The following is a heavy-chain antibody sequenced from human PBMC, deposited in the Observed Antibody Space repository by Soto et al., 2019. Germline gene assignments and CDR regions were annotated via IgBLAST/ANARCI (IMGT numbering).Heavy chain of an antibody. CDR2: IYSGGST. CDR1: RVTVYIND. CDR3: VRDDFGLGLDY. J-gene: IGHJ4*02. Sequence: RLACAASRVTVYINDISVARQAPGKGLEWVSVIYSGGSTYYADSVKGRFTISRDNAKSTLYLQMNSLRAEDTGVYYCVRDDFGLGLDYWGLGTLVTVSS. D-gene: IGHD1-26*01. V-gene: IGHV3-66*01.